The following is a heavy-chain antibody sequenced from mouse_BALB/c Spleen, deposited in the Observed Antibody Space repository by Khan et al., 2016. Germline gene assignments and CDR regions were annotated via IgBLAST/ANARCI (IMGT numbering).Heavy chain of an antibody. D-gene: IGHD2-4*01. Sequence: MQLEESGAELVKPGASVKLSCTASGFNIKDTYMHWVKQRPEQGLEWIGRIDPANGNTKYDPKFQGKTTITADTSSNPAYLQLSSLTSEDTAVYDCARSPYDYDVGFAFWGQGTLVTVSA. V-gene: IGHV14-3*02. CDR3: ARSPYDYDVGFAF. J-gene: IGHJ3*01. CDR1: GFNIKDTY. CDR2: IDPANGNT.